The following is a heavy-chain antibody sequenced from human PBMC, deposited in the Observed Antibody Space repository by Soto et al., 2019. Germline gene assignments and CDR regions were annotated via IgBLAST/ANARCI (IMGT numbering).Heavy chain of an antibody. Sequence: SETLSLTCTVSGGSVSSGSYYWSWIRQPPGKGLEWIGYIYYSGSTNYNHSLKSRVTISVDTSKNQFSLKLSSVTAADTAVYYCARDMFTMVMGVIVDYHYVMDVCSQGTTVTAP. CDR3: ARDMFTMVMGVIVDYHYVMDV. V-gene: IGHV4-61*01. J-gene: IGHJ6*02. CDR1: GGSVSSGSYY. CDR2: IYYSGST. D-gene: IGHD3-10*01.